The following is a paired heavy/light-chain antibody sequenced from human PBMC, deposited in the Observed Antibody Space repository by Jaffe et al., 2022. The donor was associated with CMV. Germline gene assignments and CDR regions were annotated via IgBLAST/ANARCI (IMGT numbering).Light chain of an antibody. CDR3: QVWDTNLNHLYV. CDR2: YDS. V-gene: IGLV3-21*04. J-gene: IGLJ1*01. CDR1: NIGSRN. Sequence: SYVLTQPPSVSVAPGKTATITCGGNNIGSRNVHWYQQKPGQAPVLVIYYDSDRPSGIPERISGSNSGNTATLTISRVEAGDEADYYCQVWDTNLNHLYVFGTGTKVTVL.
Heavy chain of an antibody. CDR1: RFTFSNYW. D-gene: IGHD1-26*01. J-gene: IGHJ4*02. CDR3: ARDHGGSLNL. V-gene: IGHV3-7*01. CDR2: INQDGSEK. Sequence: EVQLVESGGGLVQPGESLRLSCAASRFTFSNYWMSWVRQGPGMGLEWVANINQDGSEKYYVDSVKGRFTISRDNAKNSVFLQMNSLRAEDTAVYYCARDHGGSLNLWGQGALVTVSS.